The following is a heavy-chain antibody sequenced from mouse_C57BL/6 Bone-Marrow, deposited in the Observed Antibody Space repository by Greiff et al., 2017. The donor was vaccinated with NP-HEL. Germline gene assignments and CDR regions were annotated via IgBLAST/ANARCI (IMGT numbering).Heavy chain of an antibody. CDR1: GLPFSDYY. CDR2: INYDGGST. Sequence: VKLRGSEGGLVQPGSSMKLSCTASGLPFSDYYMAWVGNVPEKGLEGVANINYDGGSTYYLDSLKSRFIISRDNAKNILYLQMSSLKSEDTATYYCARLGFTTVVEYFDYWGQGTTLTVSS. J-gene: IGHJ2*01. CDR3: ARLGFTTVVEYFDY. D-gene: IGHD1-1*01. V-gene: IGHV5-16*01.